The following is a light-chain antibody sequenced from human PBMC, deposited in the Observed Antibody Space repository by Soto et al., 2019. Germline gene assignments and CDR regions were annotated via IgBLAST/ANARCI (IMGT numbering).Light chain of an antibody. CDR1: QSLLHSNGYNY. CDR2: VAS. J-gene: IGKJ1*01. V-gene: IGKV2-28*01. CDR3: MQTLQTAWT. Sequence: DIVMTQSPLSLPVTPGEPASISCRSSQSLLHSNGYNYVDWYLQKPGQSPHLLIYVASNRASGVPDRFSGSGSGTDFTLRISRVEAEDVVFYYCMQTLQTAWTFGQGTKLEIK.